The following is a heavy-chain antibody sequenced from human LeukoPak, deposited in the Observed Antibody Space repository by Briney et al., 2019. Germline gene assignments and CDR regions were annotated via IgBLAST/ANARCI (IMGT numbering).Heavy chain of an antibody. V-gene: IGHV1-46*01. D-gene: IGHD3-3*01. CDR3: ARAAIFGVVTLDAFDI. CDR2: INPSGGST. CDR1: GYTFTSYY. J-gene: IGHJ3*02. Sequence: ASVMVSRKASGYTFTSYYMHWVRQAPGQGLEWMGIINPSGGSTSYAQKFQGRVTMTRDTSTSTVYMELSSLRSEDTAVYYCARAAIFGVVTLDAFDIWGQGTMVTVSS.